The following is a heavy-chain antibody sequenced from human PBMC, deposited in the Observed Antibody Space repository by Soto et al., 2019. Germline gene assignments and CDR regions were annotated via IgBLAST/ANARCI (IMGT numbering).Heavy chain of an antibody. Sequence: EVQLVESGGGLVQPGRSLRLSCAASGFTFDDYAMHWVRQAPGKGLEWVSGISWNSGSIGYADSVKGRFTISRDNAKNPLYLQMNSLRAEDTALYYCAKDKRIAAAEIRYYFDYWGQGTLVTVSS. CDR3: AKDKRIAAAEIRYYFDY. J-gene: IGHJ4*02. D-gene: IGHD6-13*01. CDR2: ISWNSGSI. V-gene: IGHV3-9*01. CDR1: GFTFDDYA.